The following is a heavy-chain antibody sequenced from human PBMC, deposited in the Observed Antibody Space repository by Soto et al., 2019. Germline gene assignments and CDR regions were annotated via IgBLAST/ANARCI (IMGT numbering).Heavy chain of an antibody. Sequence: QVQLVESGGGVVQPGRSLRLSCAASGFTFSSYGMHWVRQAPGKGLEWVAVIWYDGSNKYYADSVKGRFTISRDNSKNTLYLQMNSVRAEDTAVYYCARDRYYYGSGSSPFRYYYYGMDVWGQGTTVTVSS. V-gene: IGHV3-33*01. D-gene: IGHD3-10*01. J-gene: IGHJ6*02. CDR1: GFTFSSYG. CDR2: IWYDGSNK. CDR3: ARDRYYYGSGSSPFRYYYYGMDV.